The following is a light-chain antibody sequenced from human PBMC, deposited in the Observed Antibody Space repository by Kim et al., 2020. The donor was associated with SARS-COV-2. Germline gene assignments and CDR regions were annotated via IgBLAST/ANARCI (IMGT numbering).Light chain of an antibody. Sequence: EVVMTQFPATLSVSPGERATLSCRASQSVSSDLAWYQQKPGQAPRLLIYGASTRATGIPDRFTGSGSGTEFTLTISSLQSEDFAVYYCQQYSKWRTFGQGTKVDIK. V-gene: IGKV3D-15*01. J-gene: IGKJ1*01. CDR2: GAS. CDR1: QSVSSD. CDR3: QQYSKWRT.